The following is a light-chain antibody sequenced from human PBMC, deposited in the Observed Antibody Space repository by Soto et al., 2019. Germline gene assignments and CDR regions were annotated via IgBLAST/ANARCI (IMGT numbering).Light chain of an antibody. CDR1: QSVSSN. Sequence: ERVMTQSPATLSVSPGERATLSCRASQSVSSNLAWYQQKPGQAPRLLIYDASNRATGIPARFSGSGSGTDFTLTISSLEPEDFALYYCQQRSNWPRTFGQGTKVDIK. V-gene: IGKV3-11*01. J-gene: IGKJ1*01. CDR3: QQRSNWPRT. CDR2: DAS.